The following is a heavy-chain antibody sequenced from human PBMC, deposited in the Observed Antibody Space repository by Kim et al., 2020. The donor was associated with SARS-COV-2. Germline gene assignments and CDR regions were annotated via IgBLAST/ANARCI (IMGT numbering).Heavy chain of an antibody. CDR2: IYYSGST. Sequence: SETLSLTCTVSGGSISSSSYYWGWIRQPPGKGLEWIGSIYYSGSTYYNPSLKSRVTISVDTSKNQFSLKLSSVTAADTAVYYCARAGWIQLWGYYFDYWGQGTLVTVSS. CDR3: ARAGWIQLWGYYFDY. J-gene: IGHJ4*02. D-gene: IGHD5-18*01. CDR1: GGSISSSSYY. V-gene: IGHV4-39*01.